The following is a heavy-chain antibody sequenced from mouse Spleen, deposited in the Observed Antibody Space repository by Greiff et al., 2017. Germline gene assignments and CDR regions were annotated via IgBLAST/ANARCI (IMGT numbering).Heavy chain of an antibody. CDR3: TRLGYYDYDDGYAMDY. D-gene: IGHD2-4*01. V-gene: IGHV1-5*01. CDR1: GYTFTSYW. J-gene: IGHJ4*01. CDR2: IYPGNSDT. Sequence: EVKLQESGTVLARPGASVKMSCKTSGYTFTSYWMHWVKQRPGQGLEWIGAIYPGNSDTSYNQKFKGKAKLTAVTSASTAYMELSSLTNEDSAVYYCTRLGYYDYDDGYAMDYWGQGTSVTVSS.